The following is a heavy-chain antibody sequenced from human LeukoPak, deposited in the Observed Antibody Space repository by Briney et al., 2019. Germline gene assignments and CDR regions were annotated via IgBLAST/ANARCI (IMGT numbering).Heavy chain of an antibody. CDR1: GYTXXXYG. D-gene: IGHD3-10*01. CDR2: ISAXXGYT. CDR3: TRDPAHEEVRGIFIPYFDC. V-gene: IGHV1-18*01. Sequence: ASVKVSCKASGYTXXXYGISXXXXXPGXGLEWMGWISAXXGYTNYAQNLQXRLTMTTDTSTSTAYMELRSLRADDTAMYYCTRDPAHEEVRGIFIPYFDCWGQGTLVTVSS. J-gene: IGHJ4*02.